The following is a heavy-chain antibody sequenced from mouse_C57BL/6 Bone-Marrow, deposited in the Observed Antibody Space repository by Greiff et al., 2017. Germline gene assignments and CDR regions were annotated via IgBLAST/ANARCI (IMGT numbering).Heavy chain of an antibody. J-gene: IGHJ2*01. V-gene: IGHV1-55*01. CDR2: IYPTSGRT. CDR1: GYTFTSYW. Sequence: QVQLQQSGAELVKPGASVKMSCKASGYTFTSYWITWVKQRPGQGLDWIGDIYPTSGRTNYNEKFKSKAILTVDTSANTADLQLSSLTSDDYAVLYWAKTGPVGRNFDYWGRGTALTVTS. CDR3: AKTGPVGRNFDY. D-gene: IGHD4-1*01.